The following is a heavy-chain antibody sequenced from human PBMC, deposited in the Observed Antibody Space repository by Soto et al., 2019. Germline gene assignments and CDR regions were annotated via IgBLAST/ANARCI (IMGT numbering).Heavy chain of an antibody. CDR3: ARDKLVGAIPFDY. CDR2: ISSSSSYI. V-gene: IGHV3-21*01. D-gene: IGHD1-26*01. J-gene: IGHJ4*02. CDR1: GFTFSSYS. Sequence: PGGSLRLSCAASGFTFSSYSMNWVRQAPGKGLEWVSSISSSSSYIYYADSVKGRFTISRDNAKNSLYLQMNSLRAEDTAVYYCARDKLVGAIPFDYWGQGTLVTASS.